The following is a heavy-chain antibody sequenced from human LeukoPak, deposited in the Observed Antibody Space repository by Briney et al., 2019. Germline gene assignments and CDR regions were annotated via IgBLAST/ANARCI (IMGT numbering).Heavy chain of an antibody. CDR2: IYHSGST. CDR3: ARGDSDIVVVPAAIPFDY. Sequence: SETLSLTCTVSGGSISTYYWSWIRQPPGKGLEWIGSIYHSGSTYYNPSLKSRVTISVDTSKNQFSLKLRSVTAADTAVYYCARGDSDIVVVPAAIPFDYWGQGTLVTVSS. D-gene: IGHD2-2*01. V-gene: IGHV4-38-2*02. J-gene: IGHJ4*02. CDR1: GGSISTYY.